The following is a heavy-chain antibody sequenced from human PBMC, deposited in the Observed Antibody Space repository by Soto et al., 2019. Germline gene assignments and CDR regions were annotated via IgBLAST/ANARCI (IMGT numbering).Heavy chain of an antibody. CDR3: ARPTRPFYYRYGMDV. CDR2: IYPGDSDT. D-gene: IGHD3-10*01. V-gene: IGHV5-51*01. Sequence: PGESLKISCKGSGYSFTSYWIGWVRQMPGKGLEWMGIIYPGDSDTRYSPSFQGQVTISADKSISTAYLQWSSLKASDTAMYYCARPTRPFYYRYGMDVWGQGTTVTVSS. J-gene: IGHJ6*02. CDR1: GYSFTSYW.